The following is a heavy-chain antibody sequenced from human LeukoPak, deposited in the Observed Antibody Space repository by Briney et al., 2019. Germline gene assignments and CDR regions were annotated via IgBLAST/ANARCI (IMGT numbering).Heavy chain of an antibody. D-gene: IGHD2-2*01. CDR2: IKQDGSEK. CDR1: GFTFSSYW. V-gene: IGHV3-7*01. Sequence: GGSLRLSCAASGFTFSSYWMSWVRQAPGKGLEWVANIKQDGSEKYYVDSVKGRFTISRDNAKNSLYLQMNSLRAEDTAVYYCARGREYQLLGIPYYFDYWGQGTLVTVSS. CDR3: ARGREYQLLGIPYYFDY. J-gene: IGHJ4*02.